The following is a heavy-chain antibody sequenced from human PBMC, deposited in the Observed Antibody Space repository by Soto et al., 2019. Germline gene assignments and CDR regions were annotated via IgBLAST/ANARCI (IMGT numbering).Heavy chain of an antibody. CDR2: ISWNSGSI. D-gene: IGHD6-19*01. J-gene: IGHJ1*01. CDR3: AKDHIAVPWSHFQH. CDR1: GFTFDDYA. V-gene: IGHV3-9*01. Sequence: PGGSLRLSCAASGFTFDDYAMHWVRQAPGKGLEWVSGISWNSGSIGYADSVKGRFTISRDNAKNSLYLQMNSLRAEDTALYYCAKDHIAVPWSHFQHWGQGTLVTVSS.